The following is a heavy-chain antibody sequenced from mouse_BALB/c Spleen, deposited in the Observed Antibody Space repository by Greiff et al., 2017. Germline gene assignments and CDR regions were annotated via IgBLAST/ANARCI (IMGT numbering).Heavy chain of an antibody. V-gene: IGHV1-69*02. Sequence: QVQLQQPGAELVKPGASVKLSCKASGYTFTSYWMHWVKQRPGQGLEWIGEIDPSDSYTNYNQKFKGKATLTVDKSSSTAYMQLSSLTSEDSAVYYCARHYAIGMDYWGQGTSVTVSS. CDR3: ARHYAIGMDY. CDR1: GYTFTSYW. J-gene: IGHJ4*01. CDR2: IDPSDSYT. D-gene: IGHD1-1*01.